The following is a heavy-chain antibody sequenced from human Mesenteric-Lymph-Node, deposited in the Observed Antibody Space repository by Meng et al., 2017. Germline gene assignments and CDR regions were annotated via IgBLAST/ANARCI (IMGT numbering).Heavy chain of an antibody. D-gene: IGHD4-17*01. CDR3: ARGRGYGDYGSLY. J-gene: IGHJ4*02. CDR1: GGSLSGFY. CDR2: INHSGST. Sequence: VQLQLVGDGPFKPSETPSLPCAVYGGSLSGFYWSWIRQPPGKGLEWIGEINHSGSTNYNPSLKSRVTISVDTSKNQFSLKLSSVTAADTAVYYCARGRGYGDYGSLYWGQGTLVTVSS. V-gene: IGHV4-34*01.